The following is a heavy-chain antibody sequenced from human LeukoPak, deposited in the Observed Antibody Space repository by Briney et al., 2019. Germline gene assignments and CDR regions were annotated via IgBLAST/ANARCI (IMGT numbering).Heavy chain of an antibody. J-gene: IGHJ6*04. CDR2: INHSGST. CDR1: GGSFSGYY. D-gene: IGHD6-19*01. CDR3: ARGLRQGSAWSWGPKEKSYQYMDV. V-gene: IGHV4-34*01. Sequence: SETLSLTCAVYGGSFSGYYWSWIRQPPGKGLEWIGEINHSGSTNYNPSLESRVTVSADTSRNQLSLSLTSVTAADSAVYFCARGLRQGSAWSWGPKEKSYQYMDVWGTGTTVIVSS.